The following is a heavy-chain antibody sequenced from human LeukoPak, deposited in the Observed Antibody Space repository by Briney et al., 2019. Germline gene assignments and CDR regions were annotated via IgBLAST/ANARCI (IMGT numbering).Heavy chain of an antibody. CDR1: GFSLTTSGVG. D-gene: IGHD3-16*01. V-gene: IGHV2-5*01. J-gene: IGHJ4*02. Sequence: SGPTLVKPRQTLTLTCTFSGFSLTTSGVGVGWIRQPPGKALEWLALIYWNDDRHYIPSLKSSLTINKDTSKNQVVLTMTKMDPVDTATYYCVHINSWGSYSVFDYWGQGTLVTVSS. CDR2: IYWNDDR. CDR3: VHINSWGSYSVFDY.